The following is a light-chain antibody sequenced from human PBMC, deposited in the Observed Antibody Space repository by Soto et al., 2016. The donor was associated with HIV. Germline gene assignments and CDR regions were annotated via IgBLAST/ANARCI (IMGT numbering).Light chain of an antibody. CDR2: DDT. V-gene: IGLV3-21*03. J-gene: IGLJ2*01. CDR3: QVWDRSSDQMI. CDR1: NIGSKS. Sequence: SYELTQPPSVSVAPGKTATITCEGTNIGSKSVHWYRQKPGQAPVLLVYDDTDRPSGIPERFSGSNSGNTATLTISSVEAGDEADYFCQVWDRSSDQMIFGGGTKVTVL.